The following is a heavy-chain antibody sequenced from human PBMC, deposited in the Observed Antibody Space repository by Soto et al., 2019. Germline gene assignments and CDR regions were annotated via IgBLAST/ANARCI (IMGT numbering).Heavy chain of an antibody. V-gene: IGHV3-23*01. CDR1: GFTFSSYA. CDR3: AKFFVETGGSSGWPWTFHY. J-gene: IGHJ4*02. CDR2: ISGSGGTT. Sequence: EVQLLESGGGLVQPGRSLRLSCAASGFTFSSYAMSWVRQAPGKGLEWVSAISGSGGTTYYAASVKGRFTISRDNSKKPLFLQMNCLRAEDTAVYYCAKFFVETGGSSGWPWTFHYWGQGTLVTVSS. D-gene: IGHD6-25*01.